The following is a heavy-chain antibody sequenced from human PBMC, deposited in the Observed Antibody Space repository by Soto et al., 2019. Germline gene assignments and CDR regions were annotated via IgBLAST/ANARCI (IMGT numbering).Heavy chain of an antibody. V-gene: IGHV3-23*01. Sequence: PGGSLRLSCAASGFTFSSYAMSWVRQAPGKGLEWVSAISGSGGSTYYADSVKGRFTISRDNSKNTLYLQMNSLRAEDTAVYYCARDLRRGNYSPPSDYWGQGALVTVSS. CDR1: GFTFSSYA. CDR2: ISGSGGST. CDR3: ARDLRRGNYSPPSDY. D-gene: IGHD1-7*01. J-gene: IGHJ4*02.